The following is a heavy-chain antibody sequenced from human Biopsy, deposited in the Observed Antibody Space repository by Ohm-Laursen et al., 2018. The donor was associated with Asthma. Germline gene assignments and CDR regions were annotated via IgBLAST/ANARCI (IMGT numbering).Heavy chain of an antibody. CDR2: INHSGST. Sequence: SDTLSLTCAVYGGSFSGYYWSWIRQPPGKGLEWIGEINHSGSTNYNPSLKSRVTIPVDTSKNQFSLKLSSVTAADTAVYYCARITNDRIAAAGRYYYYGMDVWGQGTTVTVSS. CDR1: GGSFSGYY. D-gene: IGHD6-13*01. CDR3: ARITNDRIAAAGRYYYYGMDV. V-gene: IGHV4-34*01. J-gene: IGHJ6*02.